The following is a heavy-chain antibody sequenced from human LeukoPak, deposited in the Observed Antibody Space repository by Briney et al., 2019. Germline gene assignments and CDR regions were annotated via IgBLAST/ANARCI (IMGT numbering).Heavy chain of an antibody. Sequence: GGSLRLSCAASGFSFRSFEMNWVRQAPGKGLGWVSYISSGSSYTNYADSVKGRFTISRDNAKNSLYLQMNGLRDEDTAVYYCARDLVRGKSDYWGQGTLVTVFS. CDR1: GFSFRSFE. J-gene: IGHJ4*02. CDR3: ARDLVRGKSDY. D-gene: IGHD3-10*01. V-gene: IGHV3-21*05. CDR2: ISSGSSYT.